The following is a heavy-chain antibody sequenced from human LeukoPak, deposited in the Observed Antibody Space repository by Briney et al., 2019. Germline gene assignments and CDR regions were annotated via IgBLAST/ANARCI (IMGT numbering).Heavy chain of an antibody. Sequence: AASVKVSCKASGYTFTSYYMHWVRQAPGQGLEWMGIINPSGGSTSYAQKFQGRVTITRDMSTSTVYMELSSLRSEDTAVYYCARDPIVVVPAAISPNFDYWGQGTLVTVSS. J-gene: IGHJ4*02. CDR2: INPSGGST. D-gene: IGHD2-2*01. CDR3: ARDPIVVVPAAISPNFDY. CDR1: GYTFTSYY. V-gene: IGHV1-46*01.